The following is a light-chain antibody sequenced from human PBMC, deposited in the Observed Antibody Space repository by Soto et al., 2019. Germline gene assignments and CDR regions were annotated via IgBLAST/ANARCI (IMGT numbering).Light chain of an antibody. CDR3: QQYGNSRGT. CDR2: GAS. V-gene: IGKV3-20*01. Sequence: TQSPATLSVSPGDRATLSCRASQSVSTSYLAWYQQKPGQAPRLLIYGASSRATGIPDRFSGSGSGTDFTLTISGLEPEDFAVYYCQQYGNSRGTFGQGTKVDI. J-gene: IGKJ1*01. CDR1: QSVSTSY.